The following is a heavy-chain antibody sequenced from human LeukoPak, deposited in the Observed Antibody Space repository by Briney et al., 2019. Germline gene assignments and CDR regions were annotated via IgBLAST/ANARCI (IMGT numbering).Heavy chain of an antibody. CDR3: ARRDGYNYVFRY. Sequence: SETLPLTCAVYGGSFSGYYWSWIRQPPGKGLEWIGEINHSGSTNYNPSLKSRVTISVDTSKNQFSLKLSSVTAADTAVYYCARRDGYNYVFRYWGQGTLVTVSS. V-gene: IGHV4-34*01. CDR1: GGSFSGYY. D-gene: IGHD5-24*01. CDR2: INHSGST. J-gene: IGHJ4*02.